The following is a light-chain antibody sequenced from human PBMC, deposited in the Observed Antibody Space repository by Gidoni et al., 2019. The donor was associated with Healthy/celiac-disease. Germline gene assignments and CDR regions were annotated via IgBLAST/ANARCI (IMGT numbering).Light chain of an antibody. CDR3: QQYNSYLST. Sequence: DIQMTQSPSTLSASVGDRVTITCRASQRISSWLAWYQQKQGTAPKLLIYKASSLESGVPSRFSGSGSGTEFTLTISRLQPDDFATYYCQQYNSYLSTFGPGTKVDIK. CDR1: QRISSW. CDR2: KAS. J-gene: IGKJ3*01. V-gene: IGKV1-5*03.